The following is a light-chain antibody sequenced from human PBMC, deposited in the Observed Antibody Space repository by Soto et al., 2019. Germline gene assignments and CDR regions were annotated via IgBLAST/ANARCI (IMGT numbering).Light chain of an antibody. CDR3: MQALQTPRT. Sequence: DIVMTQSPLSLPVTPGEPASISCRSSQSLLHSNGYNYLDWYLQKPGQSPQLLIYLGSNRSSGVPVRFGGSRSGTDFTLKISIVEAEDVGVYYCMQALQTPRTFGGGTKVEIK. CDR2: LGS. CDR1: QSLLHSNGYNY. J-gene: IGKJ4*01. V-gene: IGKV2-28*01.